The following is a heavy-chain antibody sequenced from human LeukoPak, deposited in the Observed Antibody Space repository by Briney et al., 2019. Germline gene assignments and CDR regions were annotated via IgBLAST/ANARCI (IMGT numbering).Heavy chain of an antibody. V-gene: IGHV1-69*13. CDR2: IIPIFGTA. CDR1: GYTFTSYY. D-gene: IGHD6-19*01. Sequence: SVKVSCKASGYTFTSYYIHWVRQAPGQGLEWMGGIIPIFGTANYAQKFQGRVTITADESTSTAYMELSSLRSEDTAVYYCARPSIGGSSGWPFDYWGQGTLVTVSS. J-gene: IGHJ4*02. CDR3: ARPSIGGSSGWPFDY.